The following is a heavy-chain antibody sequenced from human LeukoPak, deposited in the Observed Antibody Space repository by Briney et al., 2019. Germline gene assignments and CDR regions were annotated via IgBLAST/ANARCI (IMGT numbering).Heavy chain of an antibody. CDR3: ARDSDIAAAGSDY. CDR1: GFTFSNYW. V-gene: IGHV3-7*01. J-gene: IGHJ4*02. Sequence: GGSLRLSCVASGFTFSNYWMSWVRQAPGKGLEWVANIKPDGSGRYYVDSVRGRFTISRDNAKNSLYLQVNSLRAEDTAVYYCARDSDIAAAGSDYWGQGTLVTVSS. D-gene: IGHD6-13*01. CDR2: IKPDGSGR.